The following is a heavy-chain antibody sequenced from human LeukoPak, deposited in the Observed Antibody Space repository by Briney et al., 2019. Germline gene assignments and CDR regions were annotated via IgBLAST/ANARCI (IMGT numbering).Heavy chain of an antibody. D-gene: IGHD6-19*01. J-gene: IGHJ4*02. CDR3: VRRTSAWYGLNTFDY. CDR2: MKQDGSEK. Sequence: GGSLRLSCAASGFSLSRYWMSWVRQAPGKGLEWVANMKQDGSEKKYVDSVKGRFTISRDNAKNTLYLQMNSLRDEDTAVYYCVRRTSAWYGLNTFDYWGQGTLVTVSS. CDR1: GFSLSRYW. V-gene: IGHV3-7*01.